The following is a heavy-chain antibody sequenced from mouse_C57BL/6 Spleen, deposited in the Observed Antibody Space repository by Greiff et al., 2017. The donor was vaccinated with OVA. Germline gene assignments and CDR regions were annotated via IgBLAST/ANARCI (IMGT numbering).Heavy chain of an antibody. Sequence: VQLKQPGAELVKPGASVKLSCKASGYTFTSYWMHWVKQRPGRGLEWIGRIDPNSGGTKYNEKFKSKATLTVDKPSSTAYMQLSSLTSEDSAVYYCARQEITTVVATDYAMDYWGQGTSVTVSS. CDR1: GYTFTSYW. CDR2: IDPNSGGT. V-gene: IGHV1-72*01. J-gene: IGHJ4*01. CDR3: ARQEITTVVATDYAMDY. D-gene: IGHD1-1*01.